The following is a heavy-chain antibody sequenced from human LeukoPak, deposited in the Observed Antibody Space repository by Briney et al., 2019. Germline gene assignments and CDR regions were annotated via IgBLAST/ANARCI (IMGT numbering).Heavy chain of an antibody. CDR1: GFTFSSYS. J-gene: IGHJ6*03. CDR2: ISSSSSTI. V-gene: IGHV3-48*01. Sequence: GGSLRLSCGASGFTFSSYSMKWVRQAPGKGLGWVSYISSSSSTIYYADSVKGRFTISRDNAKNSLYLQMNSLRAEDTAVYYCARERRTYYDSSGYYPSYYYYMDVWGKGTTVTISS. CDR3: ARERRTYYDSSGYYPSYYYYMDV. D-gene: IGHD3-22*01.